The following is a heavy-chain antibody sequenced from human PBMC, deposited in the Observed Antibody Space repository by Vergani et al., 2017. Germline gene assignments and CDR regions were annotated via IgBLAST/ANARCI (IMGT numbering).Heavy chain of an antibody. CDR2: INPSGGST. J-gene: IGHJ4*02. CDR1: GYTFTNYY. CDR3: ARPHGVILPPDPRRLDY. V-gene: IGHV1-46*03. Sequence: QVLLVQSGAEVKKPGASGRVSCKTSGYTFTNYYIHWVRQAPGQGLEWMGIINPSGGSTTYAQQFQGRLTMTRDTSTSTVYMDLSNLRSEDTAVYYCARPHGVILPPDPRRLDYWGQGTLVTVSS.